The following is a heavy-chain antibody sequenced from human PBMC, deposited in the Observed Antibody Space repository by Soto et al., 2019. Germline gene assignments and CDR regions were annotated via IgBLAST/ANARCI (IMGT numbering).Heavy chain of an antibody. CDR3: ARDKNFTTVLDY. V-gene: IGHV1-69*13. Sequence: ASVKVSCKASGGTFSSYAISWVRQAPGQGLEWMGGIIPIFGTANYAQKFQGRVTITADESTSTAYMELSSLRSEDTAVYYCARDKNFTTVLDYWGQGTLVTVSS. CDR2: IIPIFGTA. CDR1: GGTFSSYA. J-gene: IGHJ4*02. D-gene: IGHD4-4*01.